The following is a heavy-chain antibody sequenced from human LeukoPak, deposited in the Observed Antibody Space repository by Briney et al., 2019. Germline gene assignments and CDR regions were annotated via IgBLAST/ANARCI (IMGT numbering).Heavy chain of an antibody. V-gene: IGHV3-23*01. CDR2: ISGDAITT. CDR3: AKDASPYSNYAVRWFDS. Sequence: LPGGSLRLSCTASGFSFRTYIMAWVRQVPGKGLEWISAISGDAITTYYAVPVKGRFTISRDNFRNTLRLQMATLRADDSAVYYCAKDASPYSNYAVRWFDSWGQGTRVTVSS. D-gene: IGHD4/OR15-4a*01. CDR1: GFSFRTYI. J-gene: IGHJ5*01.